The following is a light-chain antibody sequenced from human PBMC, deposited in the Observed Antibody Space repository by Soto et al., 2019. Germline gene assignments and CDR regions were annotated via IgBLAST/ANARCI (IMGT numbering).Light chain of an antibody. J-gene: IGLJ1*01. CDR1: SSDVGGYNY. Sequence: QSALTQPASVSGSPGQSITISCTGTSSDVGGYNYVSWYQQHPGKAPKLMIYDVSIRPSGVSNRFSGSKSGNTASLTISGLQAEDEADYSCSSYTSSSTLDVFGTGTKLTVL. V-gene: IGLV2-14*01. CDR3: SSYTSSSTLDV. CDR2: DVS.